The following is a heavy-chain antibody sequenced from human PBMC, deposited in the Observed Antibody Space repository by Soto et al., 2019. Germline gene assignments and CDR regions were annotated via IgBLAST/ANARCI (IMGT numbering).Heavy chain of an antibody. CDR3: ALKVVTYYDN. V-gene: IGHV1-46*01. CDR1: GYSFTSTY. J-gene: IGHJ4*02. D-gene: IGHD2-21*02. CDR2: INPAGGTT. Sequence: QVQLVQSGAEVKKPGASVRISCRASGYSFTSTYVHWVRQAPGQGPEWMGIINPAGGTTYYAQKFQRRLTIPSDASTDTVFMDLNDLTSEDTAVYFCALKVVTYYDNWGQGTLFTVSS.